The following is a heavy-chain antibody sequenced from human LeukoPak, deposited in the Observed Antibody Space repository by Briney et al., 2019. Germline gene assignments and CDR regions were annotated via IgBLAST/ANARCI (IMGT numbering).Heavy chain of an antibody. D-gene: IGHD4-17*01. J-gene: IGHJ4*02. Sequence: GGSLRLSCAATGFTFSSYSMNWVRQAPGKGLEWVSSISSSTPYIYYADSVKGRFTISRDNAKNSLYLQMNSLRAEDTAVYYCARYGDYGDYPAGFDYWGQGTMVTVSS. CDR2: ISSSTPYI. V-gene: IGHV3-21*01. CDR1: GFTFSSYS. CDR3: ARYGDYGDYPAGFDY.